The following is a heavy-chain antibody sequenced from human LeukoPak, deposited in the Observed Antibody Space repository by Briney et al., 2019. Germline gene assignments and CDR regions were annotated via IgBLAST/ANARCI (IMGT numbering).Heavy chain of an antibody. CDR3: ARGQWFRAF. CDR1: GGSFSGYY. D-gene: IGHD3-10*01. Sequence: SETLSLTCAVYGGSFSGYYWTWIRQPPGKGLEWIGEIHYSGSATYNPSLKSRVTISVDTSKNQFSLKMNSVTAADTAVYYCARGQWFRAFWSRGTPVAVSS. CDR2: IHYSGSA. J-gene: IGHJ4*02. V-gene: IGHV4-34*01.